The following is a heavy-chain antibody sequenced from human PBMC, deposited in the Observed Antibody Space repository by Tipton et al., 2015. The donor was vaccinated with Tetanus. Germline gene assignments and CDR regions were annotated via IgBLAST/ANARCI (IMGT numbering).Heavy chain of an antibody. J-gene: IGHJ4*02. Sequence: TLSLTCTVSGASINAGGYLWTWVRQQPGKGLEWIGNIYYSGSTNSNKSLKSRITISQDTSKNQFSLKLTSVTAADTAVYYCARANYDFPKKGAFDSWGQGTLVIVSS. CDR1: GASINAGGYL. D-gene: IGHD3-3*01. CDR2: IYYSGST. V-gene: IGHV4-31*03. CDR3: ARANYDFPKKGAFDS.